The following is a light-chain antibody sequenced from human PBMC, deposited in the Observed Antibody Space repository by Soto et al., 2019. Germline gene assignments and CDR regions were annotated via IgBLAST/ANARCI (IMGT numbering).Light chain of an antibody. CDR2: GAS. CDR1: QSVGSN. V-gene: IGKV3-15*01. CDR3: QQYYNWPRT. Sequence: EIVMTQFPGTLSVSPGERATLSCRASQSVGSNLAWYQHKPGQAPRLLIFGASTRATGIPARFSGSGSGTEFTLTISSLQSEDFAVFYCQQYYNWPRTFGQGTKVDI. J-gene: IGKJ1*01.